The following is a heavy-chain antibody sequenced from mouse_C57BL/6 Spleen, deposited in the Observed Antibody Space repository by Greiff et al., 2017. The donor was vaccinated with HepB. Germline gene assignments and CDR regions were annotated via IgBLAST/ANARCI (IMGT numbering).Heavy chain of an antibody. Sequence: DVQLVESGGGLVKPGGSLKLSCAASGFTFSDYGMHWVRQAPEKGLEWVAYISSGSSTIYYADTVKGRFTISRDNAKNTLFLQMTSLRSEDTAMYYCARESGSTFFAYWGQGTLVTVSA. D-gene: IGHD1-1*01. J-gene: IGHJ3*01. CDR3: ARESGSTFFAY. V-gene: IGHV5-17*01. CDR2: ISSGSSTI. CDR1: GFTFSDYG.